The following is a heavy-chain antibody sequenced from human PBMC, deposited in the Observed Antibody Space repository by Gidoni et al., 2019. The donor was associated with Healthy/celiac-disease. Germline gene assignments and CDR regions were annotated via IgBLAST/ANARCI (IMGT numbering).Heavy chain of an antibody. Sequence: EVQLVESGGGLVKPGGSLRLSCAASGFTFSSYSMNWVRQAPGKGLEWVSSISSSSSYIYYADSVKGRFTISRDNAKNSLYLQMNSLRAEDTAVYYCARDPPIVVVPAAIRGGYWGQGTLVTVSS. V-gene: IGHV3-21*01. CDR3: ARDPPIVVVPAAIRGGY. CDR2: ISSSSSYI. CDR1: GFTFSSYS. D-gene: IGHD2-2*02. J-gene: IGHJ4*02.